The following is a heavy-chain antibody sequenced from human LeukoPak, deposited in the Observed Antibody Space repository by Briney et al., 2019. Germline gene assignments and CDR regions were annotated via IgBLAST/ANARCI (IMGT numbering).Heavy chain of an antibody. CDR3: AKGEQWLVEGRRREYFQY. V-gene: IGHV1-18*04. J-gene: IGHJ1*01. CDR1: GYTFSTYG. CDR2: INTYNGNT. Sequence: ASVKVSCKSSGYTFSTYGISWVRQAPGRGLEWMGWINTYNGNTKYTQKFQGRVTMTTDTFTSTADMDMRSLKSDDTAVYYGAKGEQWLVEGRRREYFQYWGQGTLVTVSS. D-gene: IGHD6-19*01.